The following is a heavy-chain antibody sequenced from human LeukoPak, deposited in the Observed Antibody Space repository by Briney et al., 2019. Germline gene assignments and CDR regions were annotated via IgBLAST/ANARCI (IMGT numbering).Heavy chain of an antibody. J-gene: IGHJ4*02. D-gene: IGHD3-22*01. CDR2: IKEDGSEQ. CDR1: GFTFSSYS. CDR3: AREGSSGYYHY. V-gene: IGHV3-7*01. Sequence: PGGSLRLSCAASGFTFSSYSMNWVRQAPGKGLEWVANIKEDGSEQYYVDSVKGRFTISRDNAENSLYLQMNSLGADDTAVYYCAREGSSGYYHYWGQGILVTVSS.